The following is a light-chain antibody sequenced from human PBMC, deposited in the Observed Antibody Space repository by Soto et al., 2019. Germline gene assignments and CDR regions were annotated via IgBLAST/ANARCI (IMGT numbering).Light chain of an antibody. V-gene: IGKV3-20*01. Sequence: ESVLTQSPGTLSLSPGERATLSCRASQSVSSTFLAWYQHKPGQAPRLLIYGASRRAPGIPDRFSGSGSGTDFTLTISRLEPEDFSVSYCHQYGSSWSFGQGTKVEIK. CDR1: QSVSSTF. CDR3: HQYGSSWS. CDR2: GAS. J-gene: IGKJ1*01.